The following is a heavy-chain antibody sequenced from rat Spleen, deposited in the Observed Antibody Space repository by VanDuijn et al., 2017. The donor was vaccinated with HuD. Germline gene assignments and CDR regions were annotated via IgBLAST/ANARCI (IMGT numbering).Heavy chain of an antibody. D-gene: IGHD1-10*01. CDR3: ARPDNIYYVMDA. V-gene: IGHV5-22*01. CDR2: ISYEGSST. J-gene: IGHJ4*01. CDR1: GFTFSDYY. Sequence: EVQLVESGGGLVQPGGSLKLSCAASGFTFSDYYMAWVRQAPKKGLEWVASISYEGSSTYYGDSVKGRFTISRDNAKSTLYLQMNGLRSEDTATYYCARPDNIYYVMDAWGQGASVTASS.